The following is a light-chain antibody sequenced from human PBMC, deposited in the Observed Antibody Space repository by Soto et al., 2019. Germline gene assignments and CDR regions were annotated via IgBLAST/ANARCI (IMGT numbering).Light chain of an antibody. J-gene: IGKJ1*01. CDR3: QQRRNWLTWT. Sequence: EIVLTQSPATLSLSPGERATLSCRASQSVSSYLAWYQQKPGQAPRLLNYAASNRATGIPARFSGSGSGTDFTLTISSLEPEDFAVYDCQQRRNWLTWTLGQGTKVDIK. V-gene: IGKV3-11*01. CDR2: AAS. CDR1: QSVSSY.